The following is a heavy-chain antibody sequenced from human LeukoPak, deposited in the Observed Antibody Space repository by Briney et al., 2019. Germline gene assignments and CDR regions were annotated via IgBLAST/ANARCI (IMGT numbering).Heavy chain of an antibody. J-gene: IGHJ4*02. V-gene: IGHV3-23*01. CDR2: ISGSGERT. D-gene: IGHD5-12*01. CDR3: AKGRGSSDYVFDY. CDR1: GFTSTTYV. Sequence: PGGSLRLSCAASGFTSTTYVMSWVRQPPGKGLEWVSGISGSGERTYYADSVKGRFTISRDNSKNTLYLQMSSLRAEDTAVYYCAKGRGSSDYVFDYWGQGILVTVSS.